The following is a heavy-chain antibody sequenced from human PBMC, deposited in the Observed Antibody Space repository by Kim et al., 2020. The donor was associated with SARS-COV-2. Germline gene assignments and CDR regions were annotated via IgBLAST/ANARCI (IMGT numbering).Heavy chain of an antibody. CDR3: ARLHGDIVAIPGWFDP. J-gene: IGHJ5*02. V-gene: IGHV4-59*08. Sequence: SLKSRVTIAVDTSKNQFSLKLSSVTAADTAVYYCARLHGDIVAIPGWFDPWGQGTLVTVSS. D-gene: IGHD5-12*01.